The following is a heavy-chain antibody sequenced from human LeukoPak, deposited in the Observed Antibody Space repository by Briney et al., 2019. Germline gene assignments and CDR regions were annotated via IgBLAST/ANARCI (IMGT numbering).Heavy chain of an antibody. V-gene: IGHV1-2*02. CDR2: LSPNSGDT. CDR1: GYTFTGYY. Sequence: ASVKVSCKASGYTFTGYYMHWVRQAPGQELEWMGWLSPNSGDTKFAQKFQGRVTMTRDTSISTAYMELSRLRSDDTAVYYCARATDISSWYLAYWGQGTLVTVSS. D-gene: IGHD6-13*01. J-gene: IGHJ4*02. CDR3: ARATDISSWYLAY.